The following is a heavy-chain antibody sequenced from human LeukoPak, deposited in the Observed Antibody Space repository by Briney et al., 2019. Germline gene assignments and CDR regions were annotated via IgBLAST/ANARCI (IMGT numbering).Heavy chain of an antibody. V-gene: IGHV3-23*01. Sequence: GGSLRLSCAASGFTFSSYAMSWVRQALGKGLEWVSAISGSGGSTYYADSVKGRFTISRDNSKNTLYLQMNSLRAEDTAVYYCAKLDIQKYSSGWLPWGQGTLVTVSS. D-gene: IGHD6-19*01. CDR2: ISGSGGST. CDR1: GFTFSSYA. J-gene: IGHJ5*02. CDR3: AKLDIQKYSSGWLP.